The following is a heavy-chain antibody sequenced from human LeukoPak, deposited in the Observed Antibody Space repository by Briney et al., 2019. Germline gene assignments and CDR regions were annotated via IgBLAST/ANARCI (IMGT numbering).Heavy chain of an antibody. J-gene: IGHJ4*02. V-gene: IGHV3-33*01. CDR3: ARGCGGSPGCYIIDK. D-gene: IGHD2-21*01. CDR1: GFTFSRHG. Sequence: PGRSLRLSCEASGFTFSRHGMHWVRQPPGKGLEWVGVIWNDGSDQYYGDSVRGRFTVSRDNLKSTLYLQMDSLRAEDTAVYYCARGCGGSPGCYIIDKWGQGTLVTVSS. CDR2: IWNDGSDQ.